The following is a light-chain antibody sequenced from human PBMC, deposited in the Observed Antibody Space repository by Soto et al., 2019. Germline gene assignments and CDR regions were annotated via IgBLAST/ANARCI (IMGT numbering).Light chain of an antibody. V-gene: IGKV1D-12*01. CDR2: TAS. Sequence: DIQMTQSPSSVSASVRDRVTITCRASQGINSWLAWYQQKPGKAPKLLISTASNLQSGVPSRFSGSGSGTDFTLTISSLQSEDCATYYCQQANSFPITFGQGTRLEIK. J-gene: IGKJ5*01. CDR3: QQANSFPIT. CDR1: QGINSW.